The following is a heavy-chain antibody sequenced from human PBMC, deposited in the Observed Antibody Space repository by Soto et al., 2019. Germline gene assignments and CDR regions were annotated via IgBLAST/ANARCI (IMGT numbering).Heavy chain of an antibody. CDR2: IFSSDEK. D-gene: IGHD5-18*01. CDR3: ARAVDRAISDIWFDP. V-gene: IGHV2-26*01. CDR1: GFSLSNAGMG. Sequence: SGPTLVNPTETLTLTCTVSGFSLSNAGMGVSWIRQPPGKALEWLAHIFSSDEKSYRTSLETRLTVSKDTSKSQVVLTMTNMDPLDTATYFCARAVDRAISDIWFDPWGQGTQVRVSS. J-gene: IGHJ5*02.